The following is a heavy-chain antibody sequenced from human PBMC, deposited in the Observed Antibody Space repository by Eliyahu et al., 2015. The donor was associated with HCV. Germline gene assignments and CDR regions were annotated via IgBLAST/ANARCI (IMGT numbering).Heavy chain of an antibody. CDR3: ARDPNGDYIGAWWFDP. CDR2: ARGGGFXT. J-gene: IGHJ5*02. V-gene: IGHV3-23*01. Sequence: QLLESGGGLVRRGGSLXLAWAASGNTLGDFGVAWVRQAPGKGLEWVSAARGGGFXTRXADSVRGRFTISRDNSKNMVFLQMNSLRAEDSARYYCARDPNGDYIGAWWFDPWGQGTLVTVSS. D-gene: IGHD4-17*01. CDR1: GNTLGDFG.